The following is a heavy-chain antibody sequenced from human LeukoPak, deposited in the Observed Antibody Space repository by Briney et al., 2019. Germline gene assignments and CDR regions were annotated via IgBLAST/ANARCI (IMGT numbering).Heavy chain of an antibody. V-gene: IGHV3-33*01. CDR2: IWFDGSKK. CDR3: ARARGYDGSGYYYGFFDY. Sequence: PGGSLRLSCAAFGFTFSNYGMHWVRQAPGKGLEWVAVIWFDGSKKYHADSVKGRFTISRDNSKNTLYLQMNSLKAEDTAVYYCARARGYDGSGYYYGFFDYWGQGTLVTVSS. D-gene: IGHD3-22*01. CDR1: GFTFSNYG. J-gene: IGHJ4*02.